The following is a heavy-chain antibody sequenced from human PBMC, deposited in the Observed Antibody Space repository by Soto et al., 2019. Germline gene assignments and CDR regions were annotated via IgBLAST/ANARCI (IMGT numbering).Heavy chain of an antibody. J-gene: IGHJ6*02. CDR2: IYHSGST. V-gene: IGHV4-30-2*01. D-gene: IGHD3-10*01. CDR3: ARGKAMVRDYYYYYGMDV. CDR1: GGSISSGGYS. Sequence: PSETLSLTCAVSGGSISSGGYSWSWIRQPPGKGLEWIGYIYHSGSTYYNPSLKSRVTISVGRSKNQFSLKLSSVTAADTAVYYCARGKAMVRDYYYYYGMDVWGQGTTVTVSS.